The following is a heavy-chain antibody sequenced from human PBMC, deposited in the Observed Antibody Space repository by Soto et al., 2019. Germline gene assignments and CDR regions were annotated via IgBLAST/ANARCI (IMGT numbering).Heavy chain of an antibody. J-gene: IGHJ6*02. CDR3: GRDDVYSGNGVDV. D-gene: IGHD3-10*01. CDR1: EFTFSNYG. V-gene: IGHV3-33*01. CDR2: ILNDGSNR. Sequence: QVQLVESGGGVVQPGRSLRLSCAASEFTFSNYGMHWVRQAPGKGLEWVAVILNDGSNRYHADSVKDRFTISRDNSKNTLNLQMNSLRDEETAVYYWGRDDVYSGNGVDVWGQGTTVTVS.